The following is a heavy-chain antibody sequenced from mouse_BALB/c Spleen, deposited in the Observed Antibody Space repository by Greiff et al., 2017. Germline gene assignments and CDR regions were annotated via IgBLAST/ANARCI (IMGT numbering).Heavy chain of an antibody. CDR3: ARGGTITTATSFDY. D-gene: IGHD1-2*01. CDR1: GFTFSSYA. CDR2: ISSGGST. J-gene: IGHJ2*01. Sequence: DVKLVESGGGLVKPGGSLKLSCAASGFTFSSYAMSWVRQTPEKRLEWVASISSGGSTYYPDSVKGRFTISRDNARNILYLQMSSLRSEDTAMYYCARGGTITTATSFDYWGQGTTLTVSS. V-gene: IGHV5-6-5*01.